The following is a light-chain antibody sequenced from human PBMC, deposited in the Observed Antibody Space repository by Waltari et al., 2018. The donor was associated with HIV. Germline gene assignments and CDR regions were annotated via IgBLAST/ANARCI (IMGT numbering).Light chain of an antibody. V-gene: IGLV2-14*03. CDR2: DVN. CDR3: GSYSSTTGHVV. CDR1: TADIAGAHH. J-gene: IGLJ2*01. Sequence: QSGLAQPASVSGSLGETLAIVCTGSTADIAGAHHFSWYQQYTGKPPRLLIYDVNHRPSGISDRFSGSRSGNTASLTISGLLTDDESDYFCGSYSSTTGHVVFGGGTRVTVL.